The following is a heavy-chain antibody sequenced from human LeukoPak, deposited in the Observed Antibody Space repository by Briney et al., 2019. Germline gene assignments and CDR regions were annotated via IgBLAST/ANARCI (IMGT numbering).Heavy chain of an antibody. J-gene: IGHJ4*02. Sequence: SGGSLRLSCAGSGFTFSSYWMTWVRQAPGKGLEWVANIKQDGSEKYYVDSVKGRFTISRDDAKNTLYLQMNSLRAEDTAVYYCASSAGALIDCWGQGTLVIVSS. CDR2: IKQDGSEK. V-gene: IGHV3-7*02. D-gene: IGHD6-19*01. CDR3: ASSAGALIDC. CDR1: GFTFSSYW.